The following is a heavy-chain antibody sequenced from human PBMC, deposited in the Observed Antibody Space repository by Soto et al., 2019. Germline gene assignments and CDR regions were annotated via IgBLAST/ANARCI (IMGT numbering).Heavy chain of an antibody. CDR1: GGSISSYY. D-gene: IGHD2-21*02. Sequence: QVQLQESGPGLVKPSETLSLTCTVSGGSISSYYWSWIRQPAGKGLEWIGRIYTSGSTNYNPSLXXRVTLSVDTSKXXXSLKLSSVTXXXXXXXXCARDENDXXXXXXYWGQ. CDR3: ARDENDXXXXXXY. CDR2: IYTSGST. J-gene: IGHJ4*02. V-gene: IGHV4-4*07.